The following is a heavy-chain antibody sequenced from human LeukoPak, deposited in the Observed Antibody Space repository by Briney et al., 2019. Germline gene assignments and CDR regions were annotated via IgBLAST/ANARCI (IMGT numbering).Heavy chain of an antibody. CDR1: GFTFSSYW. CDR3: GRAVVGAIHDAFDI. CDR2: IKQDGSEK. J-gene: IGHJ3*02. V-gene: IGHV3-7*01. D-gene: IGHD1-26*01. Sequence: GGSLRLSCAASGFTFSSYWMSWVRQAPGKGLEWVANIKQDGSEKYYVDSVKGRFTISRDNAKNSLYLQMNSLGAEDTAVYYCGRAVVGAIHDAFDIWGQGTMVTVSS.